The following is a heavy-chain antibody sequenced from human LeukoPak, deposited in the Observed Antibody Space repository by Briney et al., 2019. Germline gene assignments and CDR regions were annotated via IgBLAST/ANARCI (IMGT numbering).Heavy chain of an antibody. D-gene: IGHD3-22*01. CDR1: GFTFRTYG. V-gene: IGHV3-30*03. J-gene: IGHJ4*02. CDR2: ISYDGSNK. Sequence: GGSLRLSCAASGFTFRTYGMHWVRQAPGKGLEWVAVISYDGSNKYYADSVKGRFTISRDNSKNTLYLQMNSLRAEDTAVYYCASGDSSGYQPLDWGQGTLVTVSS. CDR3: ASGDSSGYQPLD.